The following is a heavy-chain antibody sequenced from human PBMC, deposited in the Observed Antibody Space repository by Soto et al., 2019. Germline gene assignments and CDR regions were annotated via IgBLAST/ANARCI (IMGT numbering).Heavy chain of an antibody. CDR2: ITPFSGDV. Sequence: QMQLVQSGAEVKKTGSTVTVSCKALGNTFTYRYLHWVRQAPGQALEWMGWITPFSGDVHYAQKFQERVTITRDRSINTASMQLSSLGAEYTAMYYCAGGGAGSGPFTWELPDHWGQGTLVTVSA. CDR1: GNTFTYRY. J-gene: IGHJ4*02. CDR3: AGGGAGSGPFTWELPDH. V-gene: IGHV1-45*02. D-gene: IGHD1-26*01.